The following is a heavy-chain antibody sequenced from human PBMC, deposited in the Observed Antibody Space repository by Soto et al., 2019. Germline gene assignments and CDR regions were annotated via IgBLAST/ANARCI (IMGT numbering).Heavy chain of an antibody. V-gene: IGHV4-34*01. CDR1: GGSFSGYY. J-gene: IGHJ3*01. D-gene: IGHD3-22*01. Sequence: SETLSLTCAVYGGSFSGYYWSWIRQPPGKGLEWIGEINHSGSTNYNPSLKSRVTISVDTSKNQISLTMSSVTAADTPVYYRERVHTYESSGYSGAFKFWDQGKRVTVSS. CDR2: INHSGST. CDR3: ERVHTYESSGYSGAFKF.